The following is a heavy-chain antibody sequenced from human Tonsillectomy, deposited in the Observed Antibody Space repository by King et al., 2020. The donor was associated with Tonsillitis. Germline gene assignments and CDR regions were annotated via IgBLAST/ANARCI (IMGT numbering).Heavy chain of an antibody. J-gene: IGHJ6*02. D-gene: IGHD2-15*01. CDR3: ARQGFAGSDYYFYGMDV. CDR1: GGSFSGYY. V-gene: IGHV4-34*01. Sequence: VQLQQRGAGLLKPSETLSLTCAVYGGSFSGYYWSWIRQPPGKGLEWIGEINHSGSTNYNPSLKSRVTISVDTSKNQFPLKLSSVTAADTAVYYCARQGFAGSDYYFYGMDVWGQGTTVTVSS. CDR2: INHSGST.